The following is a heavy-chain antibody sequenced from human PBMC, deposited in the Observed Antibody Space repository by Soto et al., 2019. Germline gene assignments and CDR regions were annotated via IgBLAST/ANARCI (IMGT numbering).Heavy chain of an antibody. V-gene: IGHV4-39*01. CDR2: IFYSGST. CDR3: ARLYHDYGDPPYFDD. D-gene: IGHD4-17*01. CDR1: GASISSSPYY. Sequence: SETLSLTCTVSGASISSSPYYWGWIRQPPGKGLEWIGSIFYSGSTYYNPSLKSRVTISVDTSKNQFSLKLSSVTAADTAVYYCARLYHDYGDPPYFDDWGPGTLVTVSS. J-gene: IGHJ4*02.